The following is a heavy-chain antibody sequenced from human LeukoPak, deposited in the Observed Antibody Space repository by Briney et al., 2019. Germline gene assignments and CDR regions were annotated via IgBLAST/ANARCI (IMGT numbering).Heavy chain of an antibody. V-gene: IGHV4-59*01. CDR3: ARVTRSGSYYYYYGMDV. Sequence: SETLSLTCTVSGGSISSYYWSWIRQPPGKGLEWIGYIYYSGSTNYNPSRKSRVTISVDTSKNQFSLKLSSVTAADTAVYYCARVTRSGSYYYYYGMDVWGQGTTVTVSS. CDR2: IYYSGST. J-gene: IGHJ6*02. D-gene: IGHD1-26*01. CDR1: GGSISSYY.